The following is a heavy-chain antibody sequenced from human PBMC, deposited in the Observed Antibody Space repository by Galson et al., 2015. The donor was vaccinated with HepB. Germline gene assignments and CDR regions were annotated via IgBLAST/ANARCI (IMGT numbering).Heavy chain of an antibody. D-gene: IGHD6-13*01. CDR1: GYTFTSYG. CDR3: ARDLIRDSSSKNWFDP. V-gene: IGHV1-18*01. Sequence: SVKVSCRASGYTFTSYGISWVRQAPGQGLEWMGWISAYNGNTNYAQKLQGRVTMTTDTSTSTAYMELRSLRSDDTAVYYCARDLIRDSSSKNWFDPWGQGTLVTVSS. J-gene: IGHJ5*02. CDR2: ISAYNGNT.